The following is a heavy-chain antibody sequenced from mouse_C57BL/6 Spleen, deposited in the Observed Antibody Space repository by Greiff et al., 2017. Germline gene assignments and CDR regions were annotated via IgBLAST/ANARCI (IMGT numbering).Heavy chain of an antibody. D-gene: IGHD1-1*01. Sequence: VQLQQSGAELVRPGASVTLSCKASGYTFTDYEMHWVKQTPVHGLEWIGAIDPETGGTAYHQKFKGKAILTADKSSSTAYMELRSLTSEDSAVYYCTRRTDYYGSSYFWYFDVWGTGTTVTVSS. CDR3: TRRTDYYGSSYFWYFDV. CDR1: GYTFTDYE. J-gene: IGHJ1*03. V-gene: IGHV1-15*01. CDR2: IDPETGGT.